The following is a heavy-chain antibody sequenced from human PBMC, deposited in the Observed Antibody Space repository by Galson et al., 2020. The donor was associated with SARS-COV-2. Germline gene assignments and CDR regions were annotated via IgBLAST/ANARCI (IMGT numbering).Heavy chain of an antibody. CDR2: LNPDGSVT. CDR1: GFTFSASW. J-gene: IGHJ5*02. V-gene: IGHV3-74*01. CDR3: ATAHSSSANYIDP. Sequence: GESLKISCAASGFTFSASWMHWVRQAPGTGLVYVSRLNPDGSVTAYADSVKGRFTISRDNAKNTLYLQMNSLRVEDTAVYYCATAHSSSANYIDPWGPGTLVTVAS. D-gene: IGHD6-13*01.